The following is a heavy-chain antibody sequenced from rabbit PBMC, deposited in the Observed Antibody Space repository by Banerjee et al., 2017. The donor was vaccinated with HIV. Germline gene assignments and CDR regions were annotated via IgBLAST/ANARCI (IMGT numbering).Heavy chain of an antibody. CDR2: ISAGISGST. D-gene: IGHD8-1*01. J-gene: IGHJ4*01. Sequence: QSLEESGGDLVKPGASLTLTCIASGFDFSSNAMCWVRQAPGKGLEWIGCISAGISGSTDYASWVNGRFTISSDNAQNTVDLQMTSLTAADTATYFCARGGYTGSGYDIPYFNLWGPGTLVTVS. V-gene: IGHV1S40*01. CDR3: ARGGYTGSGYDIPYFNL. CDR1: GFDFSSNA.